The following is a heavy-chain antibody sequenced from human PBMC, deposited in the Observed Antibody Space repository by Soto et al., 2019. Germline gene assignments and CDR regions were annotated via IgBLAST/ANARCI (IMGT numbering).Heavy chain of an antibody. CDR3: AREYYYDILGINWFDP. CDR1: GFTFSDYY. Sequence: QVQLVESGGGLVKPGGSLRLSCAASGFTFSDYYMSWIRQAPGKGLEWVSYISSSSSYTNYADSVKGRFTISRDNAKNSLYLQMTSLRAEDTAVYYCAREYYYDILGINWFDPWGQGTLVTVSS. V-gene: IGHV3-11*05. D-gene: IGHD3-22*01. CDR2: ISSSSSYT. J-gene: IGHJ5*02.